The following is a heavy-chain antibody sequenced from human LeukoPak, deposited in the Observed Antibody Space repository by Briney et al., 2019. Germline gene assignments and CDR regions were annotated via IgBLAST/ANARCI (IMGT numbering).Heavy chain of an antibody. V-gene: IGHV4-4*02. Sequence: SETLSLTCGVSGGSVSSTNWWTWIRQPPGKGLEWIGEVHLDGRTNFNPSLKRRLTMSVDLSENHVSLKLTSVTAADTAVYYCAREGGFYRPLDYSGQGTLVTVSS. CDR2: VHLDGRT. D-gene: IGHD6-25*01. CDR1: GGSVSSTNW. J-gene: IGHJ4*02. CDR3: AREGGFYRPLDY.